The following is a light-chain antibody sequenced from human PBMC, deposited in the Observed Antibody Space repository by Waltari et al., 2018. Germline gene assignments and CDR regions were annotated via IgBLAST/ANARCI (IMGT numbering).Light chain of an antibody. Sequence: QSALTQPASVSGSPGQSITISCTGTSSDVGGYKYVSWYQQHPGKAPKLMIYDVSNRPSGVFNRFSGSKSGNTASLTISGLQAEDEADYYCNSYTSSSILEVVFGGGTKLTVL. CDR1: SSDVGGYKY. V-gene: IGLV2-14*03. CDR2: DVS. CDR3: NSYTSSSILEVV. J-gene: IGLJ2*01.